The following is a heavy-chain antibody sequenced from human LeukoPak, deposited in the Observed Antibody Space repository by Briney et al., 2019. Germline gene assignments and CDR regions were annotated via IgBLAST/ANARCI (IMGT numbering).Heavy chain of an antibody. J-gene: IGHJ4*02. D-gene: IGHD6-13*01. CDR1: GFAFPNYA. Sequence: GGSLRLSCAASGFAFPNYAMSWVRQAPGKGLEWVSYISSSGSTIYYADSVKGRFTISRDNAKNSLYLQMNSLRAEDTAVYYCARDPGFTTAAASRGGYWGQGTLVTVSS. V-gene: IGHV3-48*03. CDR2: ISSSGSTI. CDR3: ARDPGFTTAAASRGGY.